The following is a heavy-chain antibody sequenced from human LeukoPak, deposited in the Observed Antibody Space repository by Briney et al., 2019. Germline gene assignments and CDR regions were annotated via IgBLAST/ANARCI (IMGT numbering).Heavy chain of an antibody. Sequence: PGGSLRLSCAASGFTFSSYTMNWVRQAPGKGLEWVSSISSSSSYIYYADSVKGRFTISRDNAKNSLYLQMNSLRAEDTAVYYCARDTYDILTDYYKWAFDIWGQGTMVTVS. D-gene: IGHD3-9*01. J-gene: IGHJ3*02. CDR1: GFTFSSYT. CDR2: ISSSSSYI. CDR3: ARDTYDILTDYYKWAFDI. V-gene: IGHV3-21*06.